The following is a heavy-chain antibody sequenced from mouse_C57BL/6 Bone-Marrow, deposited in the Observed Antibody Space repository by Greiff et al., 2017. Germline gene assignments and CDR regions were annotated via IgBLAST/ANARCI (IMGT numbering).Heavy chain of an antibody. J-gene: IGHJ4*01. CDR1: GFNIKDDY. CDR2: IDPENGDT. CDR3: KGYAMDY. Sequence: VQLQQSGAELVRPGASVQLSCTASGFNIKDDYMHWVKQRPEQGLEWIGWIDPENGDTEYASKFQGKATITADTSSNTAYLQLSSLTSEDTAVYYCKGYAMDYWGQGTSVTVSS. V-gene: IGHV14-4*01.